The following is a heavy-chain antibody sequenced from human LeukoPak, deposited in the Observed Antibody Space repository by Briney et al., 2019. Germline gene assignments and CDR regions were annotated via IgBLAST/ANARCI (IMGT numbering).Heavy chain of an antibody. Sequence: ASVKVSCKASGYTFIDYYMRWVREAPGQGLEWMGWINPNSGGTNYAQNFQCRVTMTRDTSIRTVYMELSRLRSDDTAVYYCANTYALGNYYKGGFDPWGQGTLVTVSS. CDR3: ANTYALGNYYKGGFDP. D-gene: IGHD3-10*01. J-gene: IGHJ5*02. V-gene: IGHV1-2*02. CDR1: GYTFIDYY. CDR2: INPNSGGT.